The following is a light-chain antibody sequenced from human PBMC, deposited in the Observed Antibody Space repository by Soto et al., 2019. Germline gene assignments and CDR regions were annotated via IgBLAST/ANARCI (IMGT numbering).Light chain of an antibody. V-gene: IGKV4-1*01. Sequence: EIVMAQFPETLAVSVGERATIKCRSSQSLLHSSDNRNYLTWYQQKPGQPPKLLIYWASTRHSGVPDRFSGRGSGTDFTLTINSLQAEDVAVYYCQQYYSTPWTFGQGTKVAIK. CDR3: QQYYSTPWT. J-gene: IGKJ1*01. CDR1: QSLLHSSDNRNY. CDR2: WAS.